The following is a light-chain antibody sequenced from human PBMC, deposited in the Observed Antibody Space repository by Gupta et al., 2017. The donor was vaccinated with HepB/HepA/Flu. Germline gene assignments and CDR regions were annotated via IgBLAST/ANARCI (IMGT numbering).Light chain of an antibody. CDR2: LGS. Sequence: DIVMAQSPLSLPVTPGGQASISCRSSQSLLHSNEHNYLDWYLQKPGQSPQLLIYLGSNRASGVPDRFSGSGAGTDFTLKISRVEAEDVGVYYCMQARQTPFTFGPGTKVDIK. V-gene: IGKV2-28*01. CDR1: QSLLHSNEHNY. J-gene: IGKJ3*01. CDR3: MQARQTPFT.